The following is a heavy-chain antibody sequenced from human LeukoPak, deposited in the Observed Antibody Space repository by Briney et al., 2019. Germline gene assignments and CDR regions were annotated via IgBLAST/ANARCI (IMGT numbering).Heavy chain of an antibody. Sequence: GGSLRLSCAASGFTFSSYSMNWVRQAPEKGLEWVSSISSSSGYIYYADSVKGRFTISRDNAKNSLYLQMNSLRAEDTAVYYCARTYYYDTSGYYYGWYFDLWGRGTLVTVSS. CDR3: ARTYYYDTSGYYYGWYFDL. CDR2: ISSSSGYI. J-gene: IGHJ2*01. CDR1: GFTFSSYS. D-gene: IGHD3-22*01. V-gene: IGHV3-21*01.